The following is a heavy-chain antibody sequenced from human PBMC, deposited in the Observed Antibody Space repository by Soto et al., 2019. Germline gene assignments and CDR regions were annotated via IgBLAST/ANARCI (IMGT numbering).Heavy chain of an antibody. J-gene: IGHJ4*02. CDR1: GYTFTSYG. CDR3: AKTFGSSYATDY. Sequence: QVQLVQSGAEVKKPGASVKVSCKAPGYTFTSYGISWVRQAPGQGLEWMGWISAYNGNTNYAQKLQGRVTMTTDTSSSTAYMELRSLRSDVTAVYHRAKTFGSSYATDYWGQGTLVTVSS. D-gene: IGHD5-18*01. V-gene: IGHV1-18*01. CDR2: ISAYNGNT.